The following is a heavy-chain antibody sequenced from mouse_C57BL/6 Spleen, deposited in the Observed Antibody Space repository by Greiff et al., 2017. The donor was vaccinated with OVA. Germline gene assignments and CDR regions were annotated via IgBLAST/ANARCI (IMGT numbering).Heavy chain of an antibody. J-gene: IGHJ1*03. Sequence: VQLQQSGAELVRPGASVTLSCKASGYTFTDYEMHWVKQTPVHGLEWIGAIDPETGGTAYNQKFKGKAILTADKSSSTAYMELRSLTSEDSAVYYCTRFGYVYWYFDVWGTGTTVTVSS. V-gene: IGHV1-15*01. CDR1: GYTFTDYE. D-gene: IGHD2-2*01. CDR3: TRFGYVYWYFDV. CDR2: IDPETGGT.